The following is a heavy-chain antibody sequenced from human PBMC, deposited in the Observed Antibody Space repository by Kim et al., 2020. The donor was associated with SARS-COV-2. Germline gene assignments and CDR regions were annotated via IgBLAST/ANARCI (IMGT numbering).Heavy chain of an antibody. Sequence: YYADSVKGRFTISGDNSKSTLFLQMNSLKAEDTALYYCAKDLDSGRSPSDYWGQGTLVTVSS. D-gene: IGHD1-26*01. J-gene: IGHJ4*02. V-gene: IGHV3-23*01. CDR3: AKDLDSGRSPSDY.